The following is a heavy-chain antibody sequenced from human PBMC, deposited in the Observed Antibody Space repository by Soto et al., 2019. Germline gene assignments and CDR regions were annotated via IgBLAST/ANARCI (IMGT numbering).Heavy chain of an antibody. J-gene: IGHJ4*02. CDR3: ARPSLSGSHFWRAYNGGYFDY. CDR2: SSPYNGNT. CDR1: GYTFRNYG. V-gene: IGHV1-18*01. Sequence: ASVKVSCKASGYTFRNYGITWVRQAPGQGLEWMAWSSPYNGNTNYAQDLQGRVTMTTDTSTSTAYMELRSLTSEDTAMYYCARPSLSGSHFWRAYNGGYFDYWGQGPLVTVSS. D-gene: IGHD3-3*02.